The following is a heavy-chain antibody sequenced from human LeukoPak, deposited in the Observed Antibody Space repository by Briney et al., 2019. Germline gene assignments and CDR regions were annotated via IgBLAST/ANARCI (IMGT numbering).Heavy chain of an antibody. Sequence: GAARQISFQGSGYGFTSYWIAWVRPMPGKGLGWVGILHPGVSDTRYSPSFQGQVTLSVDKSINTAYLHWSSLRASDTAIYYCARRGIVGAFDYWGQGTLVTVSS. V-gene: IGHV5-51*01. CDR3: ARRGIVGAFDY. D-gene: IGHD1-26*01. CDR2: LHPGVSDT. J-gene: IGHJ4*02. CDR1: GYGFTSYW.